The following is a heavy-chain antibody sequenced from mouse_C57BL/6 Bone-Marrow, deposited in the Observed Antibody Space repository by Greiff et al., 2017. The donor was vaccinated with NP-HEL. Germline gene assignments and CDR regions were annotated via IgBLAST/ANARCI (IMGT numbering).Heavy chain of an antibody. CDR2: IYPGSSDT. J-gene: IGHJ3*01. Sequence: EVHLPPSGTVLARPGASVKMYCKTCGYRLARCGGQLVGGLSGQCLEWIGAIYPGSSDTSYNQKFKGKAKMTAVTSASTAYMELSSLTNEDSAVYYFRSRAYWGQGTLVTVSA. CDR1: GYRLARCG. V-gene: IGHV1-5*01. CDR3: RSRAY.